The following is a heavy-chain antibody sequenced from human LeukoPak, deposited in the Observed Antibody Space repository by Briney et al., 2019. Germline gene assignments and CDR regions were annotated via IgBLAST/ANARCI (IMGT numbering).Heavy chain of an antibody. J-gene: IGHJ4*02. CDR3: ARGPYYYDSSGSFDY. CDR2: IYHSGST. V-gene: IGHV4-4*02. D-gene: IGHD3-22*01. CDR1: GGSISSSNW. Sequence: SETLSLTCAVSGGSISSSNWWSWVRQPPGKGLEWIGEIYHSGSTNYNPSLKSRVTISVDKSKNQFSLKLSSVTAADTAVYYCARGPYYYDSSGSFDYWGQGTLVTVSS.